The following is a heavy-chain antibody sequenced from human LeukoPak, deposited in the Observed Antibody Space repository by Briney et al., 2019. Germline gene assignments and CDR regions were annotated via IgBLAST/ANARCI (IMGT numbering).Heavy chain of an antibody. J-gene: IGHJ4*02. CDR1: GFTFSAYW. V-gene: IGHV3-74*01. D-gene: IGHD2-8*01. CDR3: SKDDCVNGICYFDK. CDR2: LNTDGSDT. Sequence: GGSLRLSCAASGFTFSAYWMHWVRQAPGKGLVWVSRLNTDGSDTRYADSVQGRFTISRDSSTNTMYLQMNNLRAEDTAVYFCSKDDCVNGICYFDKWGRGTLVTVSS.